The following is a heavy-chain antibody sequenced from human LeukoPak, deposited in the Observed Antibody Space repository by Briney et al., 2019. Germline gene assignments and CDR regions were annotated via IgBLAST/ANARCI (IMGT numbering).Heavy chain of an antibody. D-gene: IGHD3-10*01. J-gene: IGHJ4*02. CDR2: INSDGSST. CDR1: GFTFSSYW. Sequence: GGSLRLSCAASGFTFSSYWMHWVRQAPGKGLVWVSRINSDGSSTSYADSVKGRFTISRDNAKNTLYLQMNSLRAEDAALYYCAREGVGYYGSAGYFDYWGQGTLVTVSS. CDR3: AREGVGYYGSAGYFDY. V-gene: IGHV3-74*01.